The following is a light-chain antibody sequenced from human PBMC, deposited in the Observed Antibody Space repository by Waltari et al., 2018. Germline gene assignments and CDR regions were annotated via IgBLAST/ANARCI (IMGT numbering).Light chain of an antibody. CDR1: QSLSTSY. V-gene: IGKV3D-20*01. CDR3: QYYDNSVIT. CDR2: HAS. Sequence: IVLTQSPATLSLSPGERATLSCGASQSLSTSYFAWYQQKPGLAPRLLMYHASSRATGIPDRFSGSGAGTDFTLTISRLEPEDFAVYYCQYYDNSVITFGQGTRLEI. J-gene: IGKJ5*01.